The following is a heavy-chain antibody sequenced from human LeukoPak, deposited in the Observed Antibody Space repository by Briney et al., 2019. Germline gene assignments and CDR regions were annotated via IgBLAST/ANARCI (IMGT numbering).Heavy chain of an antibody. J-gene: IGHJ4*02. V-gene: IGHV1-46*01. CDR2: INPSGSST. D-gene: IGHD6-19*01. Sequence: ASVKVSCKASGYAFTRHYMHWVRQAPGQGLEWMGLINPSGSSTIYAQKFQGRVTMTRDTSISTAYMELSRLRSDDTAVYYCAREVAGTFDYWGQGTLVTVSS. CDR1: GYAFTRHY. CDR3: AREVAGTFDY.